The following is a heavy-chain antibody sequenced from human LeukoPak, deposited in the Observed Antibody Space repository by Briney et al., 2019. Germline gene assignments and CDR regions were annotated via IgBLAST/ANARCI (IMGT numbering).Heavy chain of an antibody. D-gene: IGHD2-2*01. CDR2: ISWNSGSI. V-gene: IGHV3-9*01. CDR1: GFSFNDYA. Sequence: SGGSLRLSCAASGFSFNDYAMHWVRQAPGKGLEWVSGISWNSGSIGYADSVKGRFTISRDNAKNSLYLQINSLGAEDTALYYCAASRTNYYYYMDVWGKGTTVTISS. J-gene: IGHJ6*03. CDR3: AASRTNYYYYMDV.